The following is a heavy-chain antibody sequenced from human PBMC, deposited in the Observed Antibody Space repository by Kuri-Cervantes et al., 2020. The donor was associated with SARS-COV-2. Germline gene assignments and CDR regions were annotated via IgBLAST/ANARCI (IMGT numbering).Heavy chain of an antibody. J-gene: IGHJ4*02. CDR2: ISGSGGST. D-gene: IGHD1-26*01. Sequence: GESLKISCAASGFTFSSYAMSWVRQAPGKGLEWVSAISGSGGSTYYADSVKGRFTISRDNSKNTLYLQMNSLRAEDTAVYYCAKDGVGATMYYFDYWGQGTLVTVSS. CDR3: AKDGVGATMYYFDY. V-gene: IGHV3-23*01. CDR1: GFTFSSYA.